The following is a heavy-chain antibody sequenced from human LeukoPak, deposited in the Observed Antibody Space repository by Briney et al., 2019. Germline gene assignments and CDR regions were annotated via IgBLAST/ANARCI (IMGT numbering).Heavy chain of an antibody. V-gene: IGHV1-18*01. CDR2: ISAYNGNT. CDR3: ARAPGIAAAGHYYYGMDV. CDR1: GYTFTSYG. J-gene: IGHJ6*02. Sequence: ASVKVSCKASGYTFTSYGISWVRQAPGQGLEWMGWISAYNGNTNYAQKLQGRVTMTTDTSTSTAYMELRSLRSDDTAVYYCARAPGIAAAGHYYYGMDVWGQGTTVAVSS. D-gene: IGHD6-13*01.